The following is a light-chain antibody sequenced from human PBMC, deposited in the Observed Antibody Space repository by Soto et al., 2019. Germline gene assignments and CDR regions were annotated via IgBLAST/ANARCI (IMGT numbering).Light chain of an antibody. V-gene: IGLV2-11*01. Sequence: QSVLTQPLSVSGSPGQSVTISCTGTSSDVGNYNYVSWYQQHPGKAPKFMMYDVNKRPSGVPDRFSGSKSGNTASLTISGLQAEDEADYYCCSYAGSDTYVLFGGGIKLTDL. CDR3: CSYAGSDTYVL. CDR1: SSDVGNYNY. J-gene: IGLJ3*02. CDR2: DVN.